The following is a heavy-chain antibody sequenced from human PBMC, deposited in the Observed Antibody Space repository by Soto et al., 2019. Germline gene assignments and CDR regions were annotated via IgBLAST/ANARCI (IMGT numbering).Heavy chain of an antibody. D-gene: IGHD2-15*01. Sequence: WESLKISCKGFGYSFTSYWIGWVRQMPGKGLEWMGIIYPGDSDTRYSPSFQGQVTISADKSISTAYLQWSSLKASDTAMYYCARHPHCSGGSCYSGYQDYYYMDVWGKGTTVTVSS. CDR3: ARHPHCSGGSCYSGYQDYYYMDV. V-gene: IGHV5-51*01. J-gene: IGHJ6*03. CDR2: IYPGDSDT. CDR1: GYSFTSYW.